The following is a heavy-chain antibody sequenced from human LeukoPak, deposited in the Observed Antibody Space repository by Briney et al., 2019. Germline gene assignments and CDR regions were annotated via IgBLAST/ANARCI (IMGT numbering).Heavy chain of an antibody. V-gene: IGHV4-34*01. Sequence: PSETLSLTCAVYGGSFIGYYWSWIRQPPGKGLEWIGEINHSGSTNYNPSLKSRVTISVDTSKNQFSLKLSSVTAADTAVYYCARGLGYRYEGITILGVVIMYGLTFDYWGQGTLVTVSS. J-gene: IGHJ4*02. CDR1: GGSFIGYY. CDR3: ARGLGYRYEGITILGVVIMYGLTFDY. CDR2: INHSGST. D-gene: IGHD3-3*01.